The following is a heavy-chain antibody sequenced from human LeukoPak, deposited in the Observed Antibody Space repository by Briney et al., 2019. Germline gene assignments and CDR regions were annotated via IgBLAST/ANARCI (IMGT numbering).Heavy chain of an antibody. V-gene: IGHV4-59*01. D-gene: IGHD6-13*01. CDR1: GGSISSYY. CDR3: ARASGYSSSWYPDY. CDR2: IYYSGST. Sequence: SETLSLTCTVSGGSISSYYWSWIRQPPGKGLEWIRYIYYSGSTNYNPSLKSRVTISVDTSKNQFSLKLSSVTAADTAVYYCARASGYSSSWYPDYWGQGTLVTVSS. J-gene: IGHJ4*02.